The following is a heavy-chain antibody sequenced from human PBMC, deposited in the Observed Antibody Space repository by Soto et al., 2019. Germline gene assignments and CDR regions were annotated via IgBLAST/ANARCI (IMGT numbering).Heavy chain of an antibody. Sequence: QITLKESGPTLVKPTQTLTLTCTFSGFSLSTSGVGVGWIRQPPGKALEWLALIYWDDDKRYSPSLKSRLTITKDTSNNQVVLTMTNMDPVDTATYYYAHNILGPNWFAPWGQGTLVTVSS. CDR1: GFSLSTSGVG. V-gene: IGHV2-5*02. D-gene: IGHD3-16*01. CDR2: IYWDDDK. CDR3: AHNILGPNWFAP. J-gene: IGHJ5*02.